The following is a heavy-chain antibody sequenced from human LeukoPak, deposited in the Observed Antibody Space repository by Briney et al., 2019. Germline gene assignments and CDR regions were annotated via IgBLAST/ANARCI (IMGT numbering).Heavy chain of an antibody. CDR1: GYTFTSYD. CDR2: MNPNSGNT. V-gene: IGHV1-8*01. CDR3: AGAGYSSFYYYYYGMDV. Sequence: GASVKVSCKASGYTFTSYDINWVRQATGQGLEWMGWMNPNSGNTGYAQKFQGRVTMTRNTSISTAYMELSSLRSEDTAVYYCAGAGYSSFYYYYYGMDVWGQGTTVTVSS. J-gene: IGHJ6*02. D-gene: IGHD6-13*01.